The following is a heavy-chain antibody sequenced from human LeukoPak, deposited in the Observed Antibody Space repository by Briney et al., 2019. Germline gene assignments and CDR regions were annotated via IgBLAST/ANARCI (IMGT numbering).Heavy chain of an antibody. CDR1: GGTFSSYA. CDR2: IIPIFGTA. J-gene: IGHJ4*02. Sequence: SVKVSCKASGGTFSSYAISWVRQAPGQGLEWMGGIIPIFGTANYAQKFQGRVTITTDESTGTAYMELSSLRSEDTAVYYCARVQFNYYYFDYWGQGTLVTVSS. D-gene: IGHD4-11*01. V-gene: IGHV1-69*05. CDR3: ARVQFNYYYFDY.